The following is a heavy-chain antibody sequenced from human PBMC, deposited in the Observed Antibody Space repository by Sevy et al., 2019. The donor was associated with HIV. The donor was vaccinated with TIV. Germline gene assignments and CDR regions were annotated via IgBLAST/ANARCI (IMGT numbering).Heavy chain of an antibody. CDR2: ISYTGNT. J-gene: IGHJ5*02. V-gene: IGHV4-30-4*01. D-gene: IGHD6-6*01. CDR3: AGDATDYTSSSVWFDP. Sequence: SETLSLTCTVSGRSISSGNYYWHWIRQPPGKGLEWIGYISYTGNTYYNPSLKGPVTISVDTSNTQFSLRLTSVTAADTAVYYCAGDATDYTSSSVWFDPWGQGTLVTVSS. CDR1: GRSISSGNYY.